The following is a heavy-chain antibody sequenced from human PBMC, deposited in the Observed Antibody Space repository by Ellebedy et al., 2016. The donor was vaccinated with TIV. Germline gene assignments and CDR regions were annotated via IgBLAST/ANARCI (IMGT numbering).Heavy chain of an antibody. J-gene: IGHJ4*02. CDR1: GYTFTSFD. V-gene: IGHV1-8*01. CDR3: ARVGAAAGKGLGY. CDR2: VNPNSGNT. D-gene: IGHD6-13*01. Sequence: AASVKVSCKASGYTFTSFDINWMRQATGQGLEWMGWVNPNSGNTGYAQKFQGRVTITRDTSASTAYMELSSLRSEDTAVYYCARVGAAAGKGLGYWGQGTLVTVSS.